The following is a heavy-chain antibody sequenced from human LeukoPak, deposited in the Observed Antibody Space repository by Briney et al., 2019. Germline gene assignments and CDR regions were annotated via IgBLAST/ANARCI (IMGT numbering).Heavy chain of an antibody. V-gene: IGHV3-23*01. CDR1: GFTFSSYA. CDR2: ISGSGGST. Sequence: GSLRLSCAASGFTFSSYAMSWVRQAPGKGLEWVSAISGSGGSTYYADSVKGRFTISRDNSKNTLYLQMNSLRAEDTAVYYCSKGGSGWYGGWFDPWGQGTLVTVSS. CDR3: SKGGSGWYGGWFDP. J-gene: IGHJ5*02. D-gene: IGHD6-19*01.